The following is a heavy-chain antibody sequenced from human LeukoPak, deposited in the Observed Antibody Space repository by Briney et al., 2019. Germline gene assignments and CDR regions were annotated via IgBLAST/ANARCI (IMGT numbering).Heavy chain of an antibody. Sequence: PGGSLRLSCTASGFSLRIYGVHWARQAPGKGLEWVAVISYDGSNKYYADSVKGRFTISRDNSKNTLYLQMNSSTDEDTAVYDCAEARTYYYDSSRYYFDYWGQGTLVTVSS. CDR2: ISYDGSNK. CDR3: AEARTYYYDSSRYYFDY. J-gene: IGHJ4*02. CDR1: GFSLRIYG. D-gene: IGHD3-22*01. V-gene: IGHV3-30*18.